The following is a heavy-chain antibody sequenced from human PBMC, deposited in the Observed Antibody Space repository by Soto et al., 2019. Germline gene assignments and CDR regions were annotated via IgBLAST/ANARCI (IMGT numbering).Heavy chain of an antibody. J-gene: IGHJ6*02. V-gene: IGHV3-53*01. D-gene: IGHD7-27*01. CDR2: IYSGGST. CDR1: GFTVSSNY. CDR3: ARARGDRRDYYYYYGMDV. Sequence: EVQLVESGGGSIQSGGSLRLSCAASGFTVSSNYMSWVRQAPGKGLEWVSVIYSGGSTYYADSVKGRFTISRDNSKNTLYLQMNSLRAEDTAVYYCARARGDRRDYYYYYGMDVWGQGTTVTVSS.